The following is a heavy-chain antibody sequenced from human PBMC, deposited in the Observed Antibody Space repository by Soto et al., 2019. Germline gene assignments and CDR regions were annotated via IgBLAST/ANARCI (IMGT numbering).Heavy chain of an antibody. V-gene: IGHV1-69*13. CDR1: GGTFSSYA. CDR3: ARDQAPQWMPNTDYYYCGMDV. J-gene: IGHJ6*02. D-gene: IGHD6-19*01. Sequence: SVKVSCKASGGTFSSYAISWVRQAPGQVLEWMGVIIPIFGTASYAQKFQGRVTITADESTSTAYMELSSLRSEDTAVYYCARDQAPQWMPNTDYYYCGMDVWGQGTTVTVSS. CDR2: IIPIFGTA.